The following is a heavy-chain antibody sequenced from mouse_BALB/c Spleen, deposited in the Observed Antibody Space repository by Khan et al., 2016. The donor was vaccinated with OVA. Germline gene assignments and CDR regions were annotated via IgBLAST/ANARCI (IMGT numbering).Heavy chain of an antibody. J-gene: IGHJ4*01. V-gene: IGHV9-3-1*01. CDR2: INTYTGEP. CDR3: ARPPYRAYTLDY. CDR1: GYTFTNYG. D-gene: IGHD2-10*01. Sequence: QIQLVQSGPELKKPGETVKISCKASGYTFTNYGMNWVKQSPGKALKWMGWINTYTGEPTYADDFKGRFAFSLETSASTAYLQINNLKNEDTATYFCARPPYRAYTLDYWGQGTSVTVSS.